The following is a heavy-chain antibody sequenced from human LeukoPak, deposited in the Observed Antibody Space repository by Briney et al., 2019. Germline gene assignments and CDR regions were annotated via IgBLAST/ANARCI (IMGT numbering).Heavy chain of an antibody. CDR1: GFIFDDYG. V-gene: IGHV3-23*01. J-gene: IGHJ4*02. Sequence: GGSLRLSCAASGFIFDDYGMSWVRQAPGKGLEWVSSNSGGSSYYADSVKGRFTISRDNSKNTLYLQMNSLRAEDTAVYYCAKDLGSSGWYIDYWGQGTLVTVSS. CDR2: NSGGSS. D-gene: IGHD6-19*01. CDR3: AKDLGSSGWYIDY.